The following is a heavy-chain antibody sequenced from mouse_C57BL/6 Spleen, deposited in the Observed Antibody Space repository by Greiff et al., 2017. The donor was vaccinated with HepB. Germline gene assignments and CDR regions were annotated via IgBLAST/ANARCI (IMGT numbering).Heavy chain of an antibody. CDR3: ARGGIDEGRPVFDY. CDR1: GYTFTSYW. D-gene: IGHD3-3*01. CDR2: IDPSDSYT. Sequence: VQLQQPGAELVRPGTSVKLSCKASGYTFTSYWMHWVKQRPGQGLEWIGVIDPSDSYTNYNQKFKGKATLTVDTSSSTAYMQLSSLTSEDSAVYYCARGGIDEGRPVFDYWGQGTTLTVSS. V-gene: IGHV1-59*01. J-gene: IGHJ2*01.